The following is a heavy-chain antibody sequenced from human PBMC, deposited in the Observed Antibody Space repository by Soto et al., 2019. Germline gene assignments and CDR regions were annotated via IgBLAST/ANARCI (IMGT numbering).Heavy chain of an antibody. D-gene: IGHD3-10*01. V-gene: IGHV3-48*02. CDR1: GFTFSSYS. J-gene: IGHJ5*02. Sequence: PGGSLRLSCAASGFTFSSYSMNWVRQAPGKGLEWISYISSGSSAIYYADSVKGRFTISRDEAKNSLSLQMNSLRDEDTAVYYCARDSERYGSGSYFSWGQGILVTVSS. CDR3: ARDSERYGSGSYFS. CDR2: ISSGSSAI.